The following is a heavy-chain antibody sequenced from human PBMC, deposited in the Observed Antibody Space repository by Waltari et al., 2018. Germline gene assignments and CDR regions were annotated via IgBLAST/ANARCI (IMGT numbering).Heavy chain of an antibody. Sequence: QVQLQESGPGLVKPSETLSLTCAVSGYSISSGYYWGWIRQPPGKGLEWIGSIYHSGSTYYNPSLKSRVTISVDTSKNQFSLKLSSVTAADTAVYYCARESGYYDSSGYYDYCGQGTLVTVSS. D-gene: IGHD3-22*01. J-gene: IGHJ4*02. CDR1: GYSISSGYY. CDR3: ARESGYYDSSGYYDY. V-gene: IGHV4-38-2*02. CDR2: IYHSGST.